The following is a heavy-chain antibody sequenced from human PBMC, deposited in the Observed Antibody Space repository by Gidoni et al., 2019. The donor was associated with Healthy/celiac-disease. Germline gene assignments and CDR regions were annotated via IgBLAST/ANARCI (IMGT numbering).Heavy chain of an antibody. D-gene: IGHD1-26*01. V-gene: IGHV3-11*05. Sequence: VQLVESGGGFVKPGGSLRLPCAASGFTFSDYYMSWIRQAPGKGLEWVSYISSSSSYTNDADAVKGRFTISRDNAKNSLYLQMNSLRAEDTAVYYCARAGGSGHGAFDIWGQGTMVTVSS. CDR1: GFTFSDYY. CDR3: ARAGGSGHGAFDI. J-gene: IGHJ3*02. CDR2: ISSSSSYT.